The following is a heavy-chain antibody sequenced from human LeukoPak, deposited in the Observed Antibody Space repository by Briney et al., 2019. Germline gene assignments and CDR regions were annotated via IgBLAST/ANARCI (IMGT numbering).Heavy chain of an antibody. CDR3: ARARSSGWYGPYYFDY. V-gene: IGHV4-30-4*01. CDR1: GGSISSGDYY. CDR2: IYYSGST. Sequence: SGTLSLTCTVSGGSISSGDYYWSWIRQPPGKGLEWIGYIYYSGSTYYNPSLKSRVTISVDTSKNQFSLKLSSVTAADTAVYYCARARSSGWYGPYYFDYWGQGTLVTVSS. D-gene: IGHD6-19*01. J-gene: IGHJ4*02.